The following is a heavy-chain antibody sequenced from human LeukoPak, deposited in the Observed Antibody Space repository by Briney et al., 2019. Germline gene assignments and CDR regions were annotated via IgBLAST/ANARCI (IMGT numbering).Heavy chain of an antibody. Sequence: PGGSLRLSCTTSGFTFGDYAMSWFRQAPGKGLEWVGFIRNKGYGETTEYAASVKGRFTISRDDSKSIAYLQMNGLKTEDTAVYYCARELRYSYGQYYFDFWGQGTLVTVSS. D-gene: IGHD5-18*01. CDR2: IRNKGYGETT. V-gene: IGHV3-49*03. CDR1: GFTFGDYA. J-gene: IGHJ4*02. CDR3: ARELRYSYGQYYFDF.